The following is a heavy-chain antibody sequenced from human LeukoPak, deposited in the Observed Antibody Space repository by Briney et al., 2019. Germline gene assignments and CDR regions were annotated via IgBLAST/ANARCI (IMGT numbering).Heavy chain of an antibody. CDR1: GGSINNYY. D-gene: IGHD1-7*01. Sequence: SETLSLTCTVSGGSINNYYWSWIRQPAGKGLEWIGRIYTSGSTNYNPSLKSRVTISVDTSKNQFSLKLSSVTAADTAVYYCARRGTGTTHFDYWGQGTLVTVSS. CDR2: IYTSGST. V-gene: IGHV4-4*07. CDR3: ARRGTGTTHFDY. J-gene: IGHJ4*02.